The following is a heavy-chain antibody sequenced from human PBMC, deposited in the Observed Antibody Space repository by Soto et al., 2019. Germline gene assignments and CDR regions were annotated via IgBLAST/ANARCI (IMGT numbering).Heavy chain of an antibody. Sequence: ASVKFSCKTSGGTFSTFGISWVRQAPGQGLEWMGGIIPFFGTAEYSQKFEDRITITADESTNTVYMDLRSLTSEDTAIYYCARTAPMDAGDKYYYDFWGQGALVTVS. V-gene: IGHV1-69*13. CDR3: ARTAPMDAGDKYYYDF. D-gene: IGHD3-16*01. CDR2: IIPFFGTA. CDR1: GGTFSTFG. J-gene: IGHJ4*02.